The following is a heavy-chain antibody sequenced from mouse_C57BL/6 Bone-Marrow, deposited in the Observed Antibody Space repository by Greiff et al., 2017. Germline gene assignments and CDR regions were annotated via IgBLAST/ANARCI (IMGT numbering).Heavy chain of an antibody. CDR3: ASHYGTYPGYFDV. D-gene: IGHD1-1*01. V-gene: IGHV2-9-1*01. CDR1: GFSLTSYA. J-gene: IGHJ1*03. CDR2: IWTGGGT. Sequence: QVQLKESGPGLVAPSQSLSISCTASGFSLTSYAISWVRQPPGKGLEWLGVIWTGGGTNYNSALKSRLSISKDNTNSQVFLKMHRLQTDDAARYYCASHYGTYPGYFDVWGTGTTVTVSS.